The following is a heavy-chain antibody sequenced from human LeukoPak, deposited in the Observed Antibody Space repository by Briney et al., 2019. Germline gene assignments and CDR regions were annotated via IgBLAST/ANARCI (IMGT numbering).Heavy chain of an antibody. V-gene: IGHV1-18*01. CDR2: ISAYNGNT. J-gene: IGHJ3*02. D-gene: IGHD6-13*01. CDR1: GYTFTSYG. CDR3: ARDSRTHAFDI. Sequence: ASVKVSCKASGYTFTSYGISWVRQAPGHGLEWMGWISAYNGNTNYAQKLQGRVTMTTDATTSTAYMELRSLRSDDTAVYYCARDSRTHAFDIWGQGTMVTVSS.